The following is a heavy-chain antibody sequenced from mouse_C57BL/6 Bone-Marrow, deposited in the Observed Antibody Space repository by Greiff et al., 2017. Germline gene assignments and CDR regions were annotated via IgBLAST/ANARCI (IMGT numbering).Heavy chain of an antibody. CDR2: IYPGGGYT. CDR3: ARSQATLLMDY. V-gene: IGHV1-63*01. Sequence: LQESGAELVRPGTSVKMSCKASGYTFTNYWIGWAKQRPGHGLEWIGDIYPGGGYTNYNEKFKGKATLNADKSSSTAYMQFSSLTSEDSAIYYCARSQATLLMDYWGQGTSVTVSS. D-gene: IGHD3-2*02. J-gene: IGHJ4*01. CDR1: GYTFTNYW.